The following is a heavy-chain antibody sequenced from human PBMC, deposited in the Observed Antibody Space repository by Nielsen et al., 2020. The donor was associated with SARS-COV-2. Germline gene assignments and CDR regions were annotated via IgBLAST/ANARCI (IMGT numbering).Heavy chain of an antibody. V-gene: IGHV4-39*07. J-gene: IGHJ4*02. CDR3: ARGREYYDSSGYDFDY. Sequence: SETLSLTCTVSGGSISSSSYYWGWIRQPPGKGLEWIGSIYYSGSTYYNPSLKSRVTISVDTSKNQFSLKLSSVTAADTAVYYCARGREYYDSSGYDFDYWGQGTLVTVSS. CDR1: GGSISSSSYY. CDR2: IYYSGST. D-gene: IGHD3-22*01.